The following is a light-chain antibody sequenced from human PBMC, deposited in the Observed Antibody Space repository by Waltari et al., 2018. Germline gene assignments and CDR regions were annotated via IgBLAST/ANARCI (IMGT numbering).Light chain of an antibody. CDR3: SSYTPTSILV. J-gene: IGLJ2*01. CDR2: DVT. Sequence: QSALTQPASVSGSPGQALTLSCSGTSIDVGSYNYVSWYQQHPGTPPKLLIYDVTKRPPGVSGRFSGSKSGNTASLTISGLQPEDEADYFCSSYTPTSILVFGGGTKLTV. CDR1: SIDVGSYNY. V-gene: IGLV2-14*03.